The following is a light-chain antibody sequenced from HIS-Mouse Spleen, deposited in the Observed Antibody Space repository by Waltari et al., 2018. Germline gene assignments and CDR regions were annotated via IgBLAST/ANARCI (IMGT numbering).Light chain of an antibody. CDR2: EGS. CDR1: SSDVGSYNL. V-gene: IGLV2-23*01. J-gene: IGLJ2*01. Sequence: QSALTQPASVSGSPGPSIPISCTGTSSDVGSYNLVSWYQQPPGKAPKLMIYEGSKRPSGVSNRFSGSKSGNTASLTISGLQAEDEADYYCCSYAGSSTSVVFGGGTKLTVL. CDR3: CSYAGSSTSVV.